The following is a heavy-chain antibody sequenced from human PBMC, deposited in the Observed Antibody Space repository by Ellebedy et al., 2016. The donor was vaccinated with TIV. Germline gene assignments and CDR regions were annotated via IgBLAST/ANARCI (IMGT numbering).Heavy chain of an antibody. CDR2: ILYDGNNK. CDR1: GFTFSRYD. CDR3: ARDNSYDSSGYLKVH. Sequence: GESLKISCAASGFTFSRYDIHWVRQAPGKGLEWLAVILYDGNNKYYADSVKGRFTISRDNSRNTVYLQINSLRAEDTAVYYCARDNSYDSSGYLKVHWGQGTLVSVSS. J-gene: IGHJ4*02. V-gene: IGHV3-30*14. D-gene: IGHD3-22*01.